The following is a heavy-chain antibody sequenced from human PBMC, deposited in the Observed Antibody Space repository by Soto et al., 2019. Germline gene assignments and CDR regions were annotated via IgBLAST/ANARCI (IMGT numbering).Heavy chain of an antibody. D-gene: IGHD3-10*01. CDR3: ARSGGYYYGSGSKLFFDY. CDR2: IYYSGST. J-gene: IGHJ4*02. Sequence: SETLSLTCTVSGGSISSYYWSWIRQPPGKGLEWIGYIYYSGSTNYNPSLKSRVTLSVDTSKNQFSLKLSSVTAADTAVYYCARSGGYYYGSGSKLFFDYWGQGTLVTVSS. V-gene: IGHV4-59*01. CDR1: GGSISSYY.